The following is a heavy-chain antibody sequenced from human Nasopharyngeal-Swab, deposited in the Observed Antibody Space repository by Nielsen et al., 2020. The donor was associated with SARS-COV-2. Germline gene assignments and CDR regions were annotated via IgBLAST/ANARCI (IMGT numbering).Heavy chain of an antibody. D-gene: IGHD2/OR15-2a*01. V-gene: IGHV3-7*03. CDR3: ARSSLSGFDY. CDR2: IKQDGSEK. Sequence: GESLKISCAASGFTFSSYGMHWVRQAPGKGLEWVANIKQDGSEKYYVDSVKGRFTISRDNAKNSLYLQMNSLRAEDTAVYYCARSSLSGFDYWGQGTLVTVSS. J-gene: IGHJ4*02. CDR1: GFTFSSYG.